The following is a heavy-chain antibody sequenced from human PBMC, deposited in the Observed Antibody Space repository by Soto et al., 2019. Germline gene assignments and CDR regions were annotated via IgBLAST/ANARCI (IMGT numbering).Heavy chain of an antibody. D-gene: IGHD6-13*01. V-gene: IGHV1-8*01. CDR3: ARGYKYSSSWYSVDY. Sequence: VASVKVSCKASGYTFTSYDINWVRQATGQGLEWMGWMNPNSGNTGYAQKFQGRVTMTRNTSISSAYMELSSLRSEDTAVYYCARGYKYSSSWYSVDYWGKGTLVTVSS. CDR1: GYTFTSYD. J-gene: IGHJ4*02. CDR2: MNPNSGNT.